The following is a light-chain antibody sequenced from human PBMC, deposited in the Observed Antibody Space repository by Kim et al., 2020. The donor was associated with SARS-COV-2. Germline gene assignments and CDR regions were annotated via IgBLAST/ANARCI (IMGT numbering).Light chain of an antibody. CDR2: GAS. CDR1: QSVSSNY. CDR3: QQYGSSPGNT. Sequence: EIVLTQSPGTLSLSPGERATLSCRASQSVSSNYLAWYQQKPGQAPRLLIYGASSRATGIPDRFSGSGSGTDFTLTISRLEPEDFAVYYCQQYGSSPGNTFGQGTKLEI. V-gene: IGKV3-20*01. J-gene: IGKJ2*01.